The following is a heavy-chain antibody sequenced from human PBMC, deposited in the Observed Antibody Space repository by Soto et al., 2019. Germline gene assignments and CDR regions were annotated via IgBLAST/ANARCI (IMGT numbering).Heavy chain of an antibody. D-gene: IGHD3-10*01. CDR1: GFTFSNYA. Sequence: PGGSLRLSCEASGFTFSNYAMSWVRQAPGKGLEWVSGISTSGGSTFYADSVKGRFAISRDNSKNTLYPLMSGLRAEDTAVYYCTGRGQYYDYWGQG. J-gene: IGHJ4*02. V-gene: IGHV3-23*01. CDR2: ISTSGGST. CDR3: TGRGQYYDY.